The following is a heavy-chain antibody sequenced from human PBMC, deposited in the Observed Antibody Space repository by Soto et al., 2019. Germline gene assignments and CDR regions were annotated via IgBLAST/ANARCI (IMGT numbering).Heavy chain of an antibody. J-gene: IGHJ6*03. Sequence: GGSLRLSCAASGFTFSSYAMSWVRQAPGKGLEWVSAISGSGGSTYYADSVNGRFTISRDNSKNTLYLQMNSLRAEDTAVYYCANLYCSGGSCYPRHYYYYMDVWGKGTTVTVSS. CDR1: GFTFSSYA. CDR2: ISGSGGST. D-gene: IGHD2-15*01. CDR3: ANLYCSGGSCYPRHYYYYMDV. V-gene: IGHV3-23*01.